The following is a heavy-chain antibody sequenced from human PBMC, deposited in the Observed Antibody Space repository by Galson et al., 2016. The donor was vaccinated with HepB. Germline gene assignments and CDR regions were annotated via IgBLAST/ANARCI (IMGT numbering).Heavy chain of an antibody. J-gene: IGHJ5*02. Sequence: SLRLSCAASGFTFSHYGMYWVRQAPGKGLEWVAVISYDGSNKDYTESVKGRFTISRDNAKNSVYLQMNSLRDEDTAVYYCAVWSPHLSESSGSWGQGARVTVSS. D-gene: IGHD3-22*01. V-gene: IGHV3-30*03. CDR3: AVWSPHLSESSGS. CDR2: ISYDGSNK. CDR1: GFTFSHYG.